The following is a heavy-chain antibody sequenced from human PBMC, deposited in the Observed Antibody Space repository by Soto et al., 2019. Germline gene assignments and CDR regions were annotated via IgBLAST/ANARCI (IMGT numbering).Heavy chain of an antibody. D-gene: IGHD3-16*01. V-gene: IGHV3-48*02. J-gene: IGHJ3*02. CDR3: ARVEGGFDI. CDR2: ISTSGSTK. CDR1: GFTFSYYS. Sequence: EVQLVESGGGLVQPGGSLRLSCAASGFTFSYYSMNWVRQAPGKGLEWLSYISTSGSTKYYADSVKGRFTISRDNANNSLYLQMSSLGDEDTAVYYCARVEGGFDIWGQGTMVTVSS.